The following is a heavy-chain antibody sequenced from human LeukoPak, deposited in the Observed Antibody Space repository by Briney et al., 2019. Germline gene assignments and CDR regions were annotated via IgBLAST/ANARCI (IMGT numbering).Heavy chain of an antibody. Sequence: ASVKVSCKASGYTFTGYYMHWLRQAPGQGLEWMGWINPNSGGTNYAQKFQGRVTMTRDTSISPAYMELSRLRSDDTAVYYCARDLGGSYTKRSRDYWGQGTLVTVSS. CDR3: ARDLGGSYTKRSRDY. J-gene: IGHJ4*02. CDR1: GYTFTGYY. CDR2: INPNSGGT. V-gene: IGHV1-2*02. D-gene: IGHD1-26*01.